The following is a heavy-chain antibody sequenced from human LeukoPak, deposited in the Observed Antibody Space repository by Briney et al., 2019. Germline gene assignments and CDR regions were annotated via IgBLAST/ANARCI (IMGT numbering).Heavy chain of an antibody. CDR2: INPNSGGT. D-gene: IGHD3-10*01. J-gene: IGHJ6*03. CDR3: ARDGGLYGSGSGYYYYMDV. V-gene: IGHV1-2*02. Sequence: ASLKVSCKASEYTFTAYYLHWVRQAPGQALEWLGWINPNSGGTNYAQKFQGRVTMTRDTSISTAYMELGRLRSDNTAVYYCARDGGLYGSGSGYYYYMDVWGKGTTVTISS. CDR1: EYTFTAYY.